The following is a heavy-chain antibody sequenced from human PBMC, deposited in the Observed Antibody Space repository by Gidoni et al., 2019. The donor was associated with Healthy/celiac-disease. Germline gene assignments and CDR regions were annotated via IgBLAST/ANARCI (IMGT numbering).Heavy chain of an antibody. CDR1: GFTFSNAW. V-gene: IGHV3-15*01. CDR2: IKSKTDGGTT. CDR3: TTVVYNWNDDAFDI. D-gene: IGHD1-20*01. J-gene: IGHJ3*02. Sequence: EVQLVESGGGLVKPGGSLRLSCAASGFTFSNAWMSWVRQAPGKGLGWVGRIKSKTDGGTTDYAAPVKGRFTISRDDSKNTLYLQMNSLKTEDTAVYYCTTVVYNWNDDAFDIWGQGTMVTVSS.